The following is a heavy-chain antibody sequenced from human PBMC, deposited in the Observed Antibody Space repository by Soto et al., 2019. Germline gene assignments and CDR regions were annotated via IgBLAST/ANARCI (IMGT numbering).Heavy chain of an antibody. Sequence: SETLSLTCTVSGGSISSYYWSWIRQPPGKGLEWIGYIYYSGSTNYNPSLKSRVTISVDTSKNQFSLKLSSVTAADTAVYYCARAHSGYDSRYYYYYYMDVWGKGTTVTVSS. V-gene: IGHV4-59*01. CDR1: GGSISSYY. D-gene: IGHD5-12*01. CDR3: ARAHSGYDSRYYYYYYMDV. CDR2: IYYSGST. J-gene: IGHJ6*03.